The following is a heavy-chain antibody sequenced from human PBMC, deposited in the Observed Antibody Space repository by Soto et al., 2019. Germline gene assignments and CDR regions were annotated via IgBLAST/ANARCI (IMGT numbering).Heavy chain of an antibody. CDR2: ISWNSGSI. V-gene: IGHV3-9*01. D-gene: IGHD6-13*01. CDR1: GFTFDDYA. J-gene: IGHJ4*02. Sequence: EVQLVESGGGLVQPGRSLRLSCAASGFTFDDYAMHWVRQAPGKGLEGVSGISWNSGSIGYADSVKGRFTISRDNAKNSLYLQMNSLRAEDTALYYCAKASSSWSSSDYWGQGTLVTVSS. CDR3: AKASSSWSSSDY.